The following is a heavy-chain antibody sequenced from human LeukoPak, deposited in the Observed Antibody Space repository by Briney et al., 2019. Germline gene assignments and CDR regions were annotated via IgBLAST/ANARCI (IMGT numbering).Heavy chain of an antibody. J-gene: IGHJ4*02. CDR2: FSGAGGGGTT. D-gene: IGHD3-9*01. CDR1: GFTFSSYA. CDR3: ARASDGTGYPQLPFDF. V-gene: IGHV3-23*01. Sequence: PGGSLRLSCAASGFTFSSYAMSWLRQAPGKALEWVSGFSGAGGGGTTFYADSVKGRFTISRDNSKSTLFLQMNSLRAEDTALYYCARASDGTGYPQLPFDFWGQGTLVTVSS.